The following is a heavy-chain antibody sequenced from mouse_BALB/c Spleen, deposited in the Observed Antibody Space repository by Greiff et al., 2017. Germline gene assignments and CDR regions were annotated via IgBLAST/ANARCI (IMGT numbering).Heavy chain of an antibody. CDR3: GRPDYYGSSWFAY. V-gene: IGHV1-37*01. D-gene: IGHD1-1*01. CDR2: INPYNGDT. CDR1: GYSFTGYF. Sequence: EVKLMESGPELVKPGASVKISCKASGYSFTGYFMNWVKQSHGKSLEWIGRINPYNGDTFYNQKFKGKATLTVDKSSSTAHMELLSLTSEDSAVYYCGRPDYYGSSWFAYWGQGTLVTVSA. J-gene: IGHJ3*01.